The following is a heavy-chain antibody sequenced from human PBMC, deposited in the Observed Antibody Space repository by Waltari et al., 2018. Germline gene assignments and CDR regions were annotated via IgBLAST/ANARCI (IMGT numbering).Heavy chain of an antibody. J-gene: IGHJ4*02. Sequence: QVQLQESGPGLVKPSETLSLTCTVSGGSISSYYWSWIRQPPGKGLEWIGYIYYSGSTNYNPSLKSRVTISVDTSKNQFSLKLSSVTAADTAVYYCARGRGGYNHPGDYWGQGTLVTVSS. D-gene: IGHD5-12*01. CDR3: ARGRGGYNHPGDY. CDR1: GGSISSYY. V-gene: IGHV4-59*01. CDR2: IYYSGST.